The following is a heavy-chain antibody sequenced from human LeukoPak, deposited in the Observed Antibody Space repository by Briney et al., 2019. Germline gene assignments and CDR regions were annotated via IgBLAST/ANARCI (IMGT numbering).Heavy chain of an antibody. CDR2: ISSSGSTI. CDR3: ARADRNYYMDV. CDR1: GFIFSDYY. V-gene: IGHV3-11*04. J-gene: IGHJ6*03. Sequence: GSLRLSCAASGFIFSDYYMNWIRQAPGKGLEWVSYISSSGSTIYYADSVKGRFTISRDNAKNSLFLQMNSLRAEDTAVYYCARADRNYYMDVWGKGTTVTVSS.